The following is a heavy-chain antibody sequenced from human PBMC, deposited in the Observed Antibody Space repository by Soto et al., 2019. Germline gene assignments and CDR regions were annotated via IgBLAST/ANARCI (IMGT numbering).Heavy chain of an antibody. V-gene: IGHV3-23*01. CDR1: GFTFSSYA. Sequence: EVQLLESGGGLVQPGGSLRLSCAASGFTFSSYAMSWVRQAPGKGLEWVSAISGSGGSTYYADSVKGRFTISRDNCXNTLYLQMNSLRAEDTAVYYCAKDRSIAVAGSSDYWGQGTLVTVSS. CDR3: AKDRSIAVAGSSDY. J-gene: IGHJ4*02. D-gene: IGHD6-19*01. CDR2: ISGSGGST.